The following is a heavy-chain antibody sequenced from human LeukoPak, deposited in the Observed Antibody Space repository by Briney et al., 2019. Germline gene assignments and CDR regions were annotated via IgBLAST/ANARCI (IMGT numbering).Heavy chain of an antibody. CDR3: AREGPRITMVRGVIPSAGLDV. Sequence: SETLSLTCTVSGGSISSYYWSWIRQPPGKGLEWIGEINHSGSANYNPSLKSRVTISVDTSKNQFSLKLSSVTAADTAVYYCAREGPRITMVRGVIPSAGLDVWGKGTTVTISS. J-gene: IGHJ6*04. V-gene: IGHV4-34*01. CDR2: INHSGSA. D-gene: IGHD3-10*01. CDR1: GGSISSYY.